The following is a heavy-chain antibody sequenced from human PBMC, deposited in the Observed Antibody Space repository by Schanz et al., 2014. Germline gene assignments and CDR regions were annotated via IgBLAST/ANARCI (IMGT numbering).Heavy chain of an antibody. Sequence: QVHLVQSGAEVHKPGASLKISCKASGYTFTSYGISWVRQAPGQGLEWMGIVNPSVRGTHFAREFQGRVTVTSDTSTSTVYMELSGLRSEDTAVYYCAGAFDSSGYYFDYWGQGTLVTVSS. CDR3: AGAFDSSGYYFDY. D-gene: IGHD3-22*01. V-gene: IGHV1-46*03. CDR1: GYTFTSYG. J-gene: IGHJ4*02. CDR2: VNPSVRGT.